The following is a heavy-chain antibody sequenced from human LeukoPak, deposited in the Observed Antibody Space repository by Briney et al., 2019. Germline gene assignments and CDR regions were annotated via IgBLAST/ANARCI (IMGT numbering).Heavy chain of an antibody. CDR3: AKDRDYFDRSGPFDY. CDR1: GFTFSSYA. J-gene: IGHJ4*02. Sequence: GGSLRLSCAASGFTFSSYAMSWVRQAPGKGLEWVSAISGSGGSTFYADSVKGRFTISRDNSKNTPYLQMNSLRVEDTAVYYCAKDRDYFDRSGPFDYWGQGTLVTVVS. CDR2: ISGSGGST. D-gene: IGHD3-22*01. V-gene: IGHV3-23*01.